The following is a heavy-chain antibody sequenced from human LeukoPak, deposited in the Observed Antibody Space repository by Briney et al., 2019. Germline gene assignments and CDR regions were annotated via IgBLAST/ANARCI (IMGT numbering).Heavy chain of an antibody. D-gene: IGHD5-24*01. Sequence: GESLKISCKGSGYIYTSYWIGWVRQIPGKGLEWMGIIYPGDSDTRYSPSFQGQVTISADKSISTAYLQWSSLKASDTAMYYCARQQWLQSPLDYWGQGTLVTVSS. CDR2: IYPGDSDT. CDR3: ARQQWLQSPLDY. V-gene: IGHV5-51*01. CDR1: GYIYTSYW. J-gene: IGHJ4*02.